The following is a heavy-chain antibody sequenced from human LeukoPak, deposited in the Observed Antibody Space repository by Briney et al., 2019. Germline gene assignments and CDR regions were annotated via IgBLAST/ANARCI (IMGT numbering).Heavy chain of an antibody. J-gene: IGHJ6*02. CDR3: ARGTTGTTNYYYGMDV. CDR1: GGSLSGYY. CDR2: IYHSGST. Sequence: SETLSLTCAVYGGSLSGYYWGWIRQPPGKGLEWIGEIYHSGSTNYNPSLKSRVTISVDKSKNQFSLKLSSVTAADTAVYYCARGTTGTTNYYYGMDVWGQGTTVTVSS. D-gene: IGHD1-1*01. V-gene: IGHV4-34*01.